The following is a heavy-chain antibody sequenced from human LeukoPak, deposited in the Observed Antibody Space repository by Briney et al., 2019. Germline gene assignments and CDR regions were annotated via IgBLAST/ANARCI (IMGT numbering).Heavy chain of an antibody. J-gene: IGHJ4*02. CDR3: AKGYFYGESPEPNFDY. V-gene: IGHV3-23*01. D-gene: IGHD4-17*01. Sequence: AGGSLRLSCAASRFTFSSYAMSWVRQAPGKGLEWVSAISGSGGSTYYADSVKGRFTISRDNSKNTLYLQMNSLRAEDTAVYYCAKGYFYGESPEPNFDYWGQGTLVIVSS. CDR2: ISGSGGST. CDR1: RFTFSSYA.